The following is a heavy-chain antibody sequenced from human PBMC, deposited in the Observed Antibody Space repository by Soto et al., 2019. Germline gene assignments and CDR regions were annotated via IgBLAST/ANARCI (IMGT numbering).Heavy chain of an antibody. CDR3: ATMYSGSYYGWFDP. J-gene: IGHJ5*02. CDR1: GYTLTELS. Sequence: ASVKVSCKVSGYTLTELSMHWVRQAPGKGLEWMGGFDPEDGETIYAQKFQGRVTMTEDTSTDTAYMELSSLRSEDTAVYYCATMYSGSYYGWFDPWGQVPPVTVSS. CDR2: FDPEDGET. D-gene: IGHD1-26*01. V-gene: IGHV1-24*01.